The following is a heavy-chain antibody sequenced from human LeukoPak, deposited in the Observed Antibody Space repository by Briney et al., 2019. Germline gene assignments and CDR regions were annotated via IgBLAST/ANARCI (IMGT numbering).Heavy chain of an antibody. V-gene: IGHV1-46*01. J-gene: IGHJ4*02. CDR3: ATVRITMIVAGFDY. CDR1: GYTFTIYY. Sequence: ASVKVTCKPSGYTFTIYYMHWVRQAPGQGLEWMGIINPSGGSTSYAQKFQGRVTMTRDTSTSTVYMELSSLRSEDTAVYYCATVRITMIVAGFDYWGQGTLVTVSS. CDR2: INPSGGST. D-gene: IGHD3-22*01.